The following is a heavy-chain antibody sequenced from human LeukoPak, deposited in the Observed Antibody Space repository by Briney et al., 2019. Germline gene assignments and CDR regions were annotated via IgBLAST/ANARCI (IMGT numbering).Heavy chain of an antibody. Sequence: SKTLSLTCGVSGGIITTTNFCRWVRQPPGGGLEWIGVIPLRGRTQYNPSLKSRVNISIDDSKNHLYLSLASLTAADTAVYYGSRESGSYCPFGHWGQGTLVAVTS. D-gene: IGHD1-26*01. V-gene: IGHV4-4*02. CDR2: IPLRGRT. CDR3: SRESGSYCPFGH. CDR1: GGIITTTNF. J-gene: IGHJ5*02.